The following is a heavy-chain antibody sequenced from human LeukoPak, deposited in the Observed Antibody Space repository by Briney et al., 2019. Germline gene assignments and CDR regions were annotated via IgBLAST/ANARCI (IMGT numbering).Heavy chain of an antibody. CDR3: AKEGHGYRHTFDI. J-gene: IGHJ3*02. Sequence: GGSLRLSCVASGFIVNDHAMHWVRQAPGKGLEWVSSISWNSGKVGYADSVEGRFTISRDNAKNSLYLQMNSLRAEDTALYYCAKEGHGYRHTFDIWGQGTMVTVSS. CDR1: GFIVNDHA. V-gene: IGHV3-9*01. D-gene: IGHD5-18*01. CDR2: ISWNSGKV.